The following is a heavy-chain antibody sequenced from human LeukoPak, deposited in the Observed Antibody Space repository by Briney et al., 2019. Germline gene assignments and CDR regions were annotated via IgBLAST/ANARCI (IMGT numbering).Heavy chain of an antibody. CDR1: GFTFDDYA. Sequence: SGGSLRLPCTVSGFTFDDYAMHWVRHTPGKGLEWVAGITWNRDNIGYGDSVKGRFTISRDNVKNVLYLQMNSLRPEDTALYYCAKDLSSAITSALVLDVWGQGTTVIVS. D-gene: IGHD3-22*01. J-gene: IGHJ6*02. CDR2: ITWNRDNI. CDR3: AKDLSSAITSALVLDV. V-gene: IGHV3-9*01.